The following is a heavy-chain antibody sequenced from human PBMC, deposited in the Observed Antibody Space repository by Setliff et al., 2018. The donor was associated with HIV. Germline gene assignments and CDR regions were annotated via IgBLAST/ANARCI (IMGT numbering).Heavy chain of an antibody. CDR1: YGSISGHY. J-gene: IGHJ5*02. CDR2: INHSGTT. Sequence: SETLSLTCTVSYGSISGHYWTWIRQPPGKGLEWIGEINHSGTTNYSPSLKSRVAISVEVSKNQFSLKLSSVTPADTAVYYCARGRGSSPYRWFDPWGQGTLVTVSS. CDR3: ARGRGSSPYRWFDP. V-gene: IGHV4-34*01. D-gene: IGHD6-19*01.